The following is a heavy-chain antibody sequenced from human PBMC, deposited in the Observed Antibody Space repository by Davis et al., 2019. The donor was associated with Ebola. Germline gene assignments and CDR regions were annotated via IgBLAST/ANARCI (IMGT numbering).Heavy chain of an antibody. Sequence: PSETLSLTCTVSGGSISTYYWSWIRQPPGKGLEWVGYIYYSGSTNYNPSLKSRLTISVDTSKNQFSLKLSSVTATDTAVYYCARFQSWGSAGTYYFDYWGQGTLVTVSS. CDR1: GGSISTYY. V-gene: IGHV4-59*01. J-gene: IGHJ4*02. D-gene: IGHD7-27*01. CDR2: IYYSGST. CDR3: ARFQSWGSAGTYYFDY.